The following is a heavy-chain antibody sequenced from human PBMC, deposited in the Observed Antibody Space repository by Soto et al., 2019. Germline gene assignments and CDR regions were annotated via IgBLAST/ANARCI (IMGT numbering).Heavy chain of an antibody. CDR1: GGSISSSSYY. D-gene: IGHD2-21*02. CDR3: ARLVVVTAIRAPFDY. V-gene: IGHV4-39*01. CDR2: IYYSVST. J-gene: IGHJ4*02. Sequence: QLQLQESGPGLVKPSETLSLTCTVSGGSISSSSYYWGWIRQPPGKGLEWIGSIYYSVSTYYNPSLKSRVTISGDTSKNQFSLKLSSVTAADTAVYYCARLVVVTAIRAPFDYWGQGNLVTVSS.